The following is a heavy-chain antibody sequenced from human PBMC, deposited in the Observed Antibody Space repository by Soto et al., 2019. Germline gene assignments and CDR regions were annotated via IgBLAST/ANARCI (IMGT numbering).Heavy chain of an antibody. V-gene: IGHV3-30*18. CDR3: AKDRVVVTAIDLFDY. J-gene: IGHJ4*02. Sequence: PGGSLRLSCAASGFTFSSYGIHWVRQAPGKGLEWVAVISYDGSNKYYADSVKGRFTISRDNSKNTLYLQMNSLRAEDTAVYYCAKDRVVVTAIDLFDYWGQGTLVTVSS. CDR2: ISYDGSNK. CDR1: GFTFSSYG. D-gene: IGHD2-21*02.